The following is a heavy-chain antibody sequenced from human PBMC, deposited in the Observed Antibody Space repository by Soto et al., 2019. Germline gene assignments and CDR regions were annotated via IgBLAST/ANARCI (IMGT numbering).Heavy chain of an antibody. D-gene: IGHD4-4*01. CDR1: GGSFNGFY. V-gene: IGHV4-34*01. J-gene: IGHJ4*02. CDR3: ASGPAIYTNSMADY. CDR2: ISHDGIT. Sequence: QLQLQQWGAGLLKPSETLSLTCAVYGGSFNGFYWTWIRRSPGKGLEWIGEISHDGITNYNSSLRSRLTISVDTPKNQFSLRLNSVTAADTAVYYRASGPAIYTNSMADYWGKGTLVIVSS.